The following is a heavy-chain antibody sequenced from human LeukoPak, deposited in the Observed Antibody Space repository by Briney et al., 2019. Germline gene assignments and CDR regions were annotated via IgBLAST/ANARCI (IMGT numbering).Heavy chain of an antibody. CDR3: ARIERCDY. V-gene: IGHV3-23*01. Sequence: PGGSPRLSCVTSGFTFSTYVMSWVRKFPGKGLEWLSSIGTSGATTTYADSVKGRFTISRDNSENTLYLQMNSLRVEDTAEYYCARIERCDYWGQGTLVTVSS. J-gene: IGHJ4*02. CDR1: GFTFSTYV. CDR2: IGTSGATT.